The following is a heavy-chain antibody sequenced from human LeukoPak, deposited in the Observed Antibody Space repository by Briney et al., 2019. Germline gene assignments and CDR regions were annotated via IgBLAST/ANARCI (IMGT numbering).Heavy chain of an antibody. D-gene: IGHD4-17*01. J-gene: IGHJ4*02. CDR2: ISASGGST. Sequence: PGGSLRLSCAASGFTFSNYAMNWVRQAPGKGLEWVSGISASGGSTYYADSVKGRFTISRDTSKNTLYLQMNSLRAEDTAIYYCAKADGPDYGDYSFDYWGQGTLVTVSS. CDR1: GFTFSNYA. CDR3: AKADGPDYGDYSFDY. V-gene: IGHV3-23*01.